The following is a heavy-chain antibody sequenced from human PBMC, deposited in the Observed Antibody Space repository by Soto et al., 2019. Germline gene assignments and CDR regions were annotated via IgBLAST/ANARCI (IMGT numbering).Heavy chain of an antibody. J-gene: IGHJ6*02. CDR3: TRRPYLVGASPYYYYGMDV. D-gene: IGHD1-26*01. CDR1: GFTFSGSA. CDR2: IRSKANSYAT. V-gene: IGHV3-73*01. Sequence: GGSLRLSCAASGFTFSGSAMHWVRQASGKGLEWVGRIRSKANSYATAYAASVKGRFTISRDDSKNTAYLQMNSLKTEDTAVYYCTRRPYLVGASPYYYYGMDVWGQGTTVTVSS.